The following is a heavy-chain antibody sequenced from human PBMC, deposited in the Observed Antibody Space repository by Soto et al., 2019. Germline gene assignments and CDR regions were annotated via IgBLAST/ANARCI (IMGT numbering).Heavy chain of an antibody. CDR2: VSSTGSS. Sequence: SETLSLTCTVSCGSISNYYWSWIRQPGEKRLEWIGRVSSTGSSYYHPSLKSRVTISVDTSKHQVSLNLTSVTAADTAVYYCARGVPAAGTDWFDPWGQGTLVTVSS. V-gene: IGHV4-4*07. CDR3: ARGVPAAGTDWFDP. J-gene: IGHJ5*02. D-gene: IGHD6-13*01. CDR1: CGSISNYY.